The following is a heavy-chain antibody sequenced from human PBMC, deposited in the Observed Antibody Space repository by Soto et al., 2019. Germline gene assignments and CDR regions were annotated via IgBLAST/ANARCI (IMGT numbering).Heavy chain of an antibody. CDR2: IYYSGIT. J-gene: IGHJ5*02. CDR1: GGSISSDY. Sequence: QVQLQESGPGLVKPSETLSLTCSVSGGSISSDYWSWIRQPPGKGLEWIGYIYYSGITNYNPSLKSRVTISVDTSKTQFSLKLSSVTAADTAVYFCARGTSTVTHGNPLDPRPKPRLNCFDPWGQGTLVTVSS. CDR3: ARGTSTVTHGNPLDPRPKPRLNCFDP. V-gene: IGHV4-59*01. D-gene: IGHD4-17*01.